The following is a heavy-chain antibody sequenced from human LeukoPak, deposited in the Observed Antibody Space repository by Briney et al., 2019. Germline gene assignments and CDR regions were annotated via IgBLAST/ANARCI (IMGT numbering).Heavy chain of an antibody. D-gene: IGHD3-22*01. CDR3: ARHRRLAYDSSGYAWFDP. V-gene: IGHV4-34*01. CDR1: GFTFSSCG. CDR2: INHSGST. Sequence: GSLRLSCAASGFTFSSCGMSWVRQAPGKGLEWIGEINHSGSTNYNPSLKSRVTISVDTSKNQFSLKLSSVTAADTAVYYCARHRRLAYDSSGYAWFDPWGQGTLVTVSS. J-gene: IGHJ5*02.